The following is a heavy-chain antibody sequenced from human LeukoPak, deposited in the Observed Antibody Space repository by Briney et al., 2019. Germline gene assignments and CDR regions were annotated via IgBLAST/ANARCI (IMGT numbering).Heavy chain of an antibody. D-gene: IGHD2-15*01. CDR3: ASAPVVVVAATRYYYYGMDV. J-gene: IGHJ6*02. CDR1: GFTFSSYA. V-gene: IGHV3-23*01. CDR2: ISGSGGST. Sequence: PGGSLRLSCAASGFTFSSYAMSWVRQAPGKGLEWVSAISGSGGSTYYADSVKGRFTISRDNSKNTLYLQMNSLRAEDTAVYYCASAPVVVVAATRYYYYGMDVWGQGTTVTVSS.